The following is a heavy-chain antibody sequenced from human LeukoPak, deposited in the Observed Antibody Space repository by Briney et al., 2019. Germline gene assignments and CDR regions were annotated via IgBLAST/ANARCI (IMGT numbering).Heavy chain of an antibody. CDR1: GFTVRSTY. CDR3: AKGDYGGNSPLGY. V-gene: IGHV3-23*01. J-gene: IGHJ4*02. CDR2: ISGSGDST. D-gene: IGHD4-23*01. Sequence: PGGSLRLSCAASGFTVRSTYMSWVRQAPGKGLEWVSAISGSGDSTFDADSVKGRLTISRDNSKNTLYLQMNSLRAEDTAVYYCAKGDYGGNSPLGYWGQGTLVTVSS.